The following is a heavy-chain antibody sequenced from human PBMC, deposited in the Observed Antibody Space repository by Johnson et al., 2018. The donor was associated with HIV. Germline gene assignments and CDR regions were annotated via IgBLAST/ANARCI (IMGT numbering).Heavy chain of an antibody. CDR2: ISNDGSNK. V-gene: IGHV3-30*04. Sequence: QVQLVESGGGLVQPGRSLRLSCAASGFTFSSYAMHWVRQAPGKGLEWVAVISNDGSNKYYAQSVKGRFTITRDNSKNPCSLQMNSLRPEDTAVYYCARGREGGTYRGGAFDIWGQGTMVTVSS. CDR1: GFTFSSYA. D-gene: IGHD1-7*01. J-gene: IGHJ3*02. CDR3: ARGREGGTYRGGAFDI.